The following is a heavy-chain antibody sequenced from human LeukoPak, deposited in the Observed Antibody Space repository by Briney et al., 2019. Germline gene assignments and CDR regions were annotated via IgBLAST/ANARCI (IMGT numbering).Heavy chain of an antibody. D-gene: IGHD6-19*01. CDR2: INHSGSP. CDR1: GGSLSGHY. CDR3: VRGPGIPVAAS. Sequence: SETLSLTCAVHGGSLSGHYCIWIRQAPGKGLEWIGEINHSGSPNYSPSFKSRVTISADTSKYQFSLSLRSVTAADTAVYYCVRGPGIPVAASWGQGTLVTVSS. J-gene: IGHJ5*02. V-gene: IGHV4-34*01.